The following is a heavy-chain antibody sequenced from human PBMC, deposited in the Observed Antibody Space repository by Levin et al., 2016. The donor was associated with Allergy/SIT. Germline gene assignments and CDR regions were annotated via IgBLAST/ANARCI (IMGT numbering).Heavy chain of an antibody. Sequence: ASVKVSCKASGYTFTGYYMHWVRQAPGQGLEWMGWINPNSGGTNYAQKFQGWVTMTRDTSISTAYMELSRLRSDDTAVYYCARDAPVVPAHKTYYYYGMDVWGQGTTVTVSS. J-gene: IGHJ6*02. D-gene: IGHD2-2*01. V-gene: IGHV1-2*04. CDR3: ARDAPVVPAHKTYYYYGMDV. CDR2: INPNSGGT. CDR1: GYTFTGYY.